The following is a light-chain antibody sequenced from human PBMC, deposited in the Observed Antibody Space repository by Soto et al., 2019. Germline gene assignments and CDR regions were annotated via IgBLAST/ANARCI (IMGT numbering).Light chain of an antibody. Sequence: DIQITQSASTLSASVGDRVTITCRASQSISSWLAWYQQKPGKAPKLLIYKASSLESGVPSRFSGRGSETEFTLTISSLQPDDFATYYCQQYKSYATFGQGTKVDIK. CDR1: QSISSW. J-gene: IGKJ1*01. CDR2: KAS. CDR3: QQYKSYAT. V-gene: IGKV1-5*03.